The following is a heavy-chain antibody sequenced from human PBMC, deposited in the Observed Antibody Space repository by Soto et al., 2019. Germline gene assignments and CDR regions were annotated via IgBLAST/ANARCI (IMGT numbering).Heavy chain of an antibody. Sequence: VQLVESGGGVVQPGRSLRLSCAASGFTFSDYAMHWVRQAPGTGLEWVAVVSHDGRNTHYADSVKGRFTISRDSAKNTVSLEMTSLRAEDTAVYYCAKGGRQWLVTSDFNYWGQGALVTVSS. CDR2: VSHDGRNT. D-gene: IGHD6-19*01. J-gene: IGHJ4*02. CDR3: AKGGRQWLVTSDFNY. CDR1: GFTFSDYA. V-gene: IGHV3-30*18.